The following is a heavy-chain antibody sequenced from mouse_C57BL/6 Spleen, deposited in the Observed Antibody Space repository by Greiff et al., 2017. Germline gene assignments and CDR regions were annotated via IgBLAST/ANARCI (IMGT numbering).Heavy chain of an antibody. J-gene: IGHJ2*01. CDR2: IYPGGGYT. Sequence: QVQLQQSGAELVRPGTSVKMSCKASGYTFTNYWIGWAKQRPGHGLEWIGDIYPGGGYTNYNEKFKGKATLTADKSSSTAYMQFSSLTSEDSAIYYCARGGLYSNYGGEFDYWGQGTTLTVSS. CDR3: ARGGLYSNYGGEFDY. CDR1: GYTFTNYW. V-gene: IGHV1-63*01. D-gene: IGHD2-5*01.